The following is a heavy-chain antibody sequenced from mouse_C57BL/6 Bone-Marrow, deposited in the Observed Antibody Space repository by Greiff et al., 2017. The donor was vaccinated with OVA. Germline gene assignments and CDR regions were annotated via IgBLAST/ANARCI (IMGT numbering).Heavy chain of an antibody. Sequence: EVMLVESGGGLVQPGRSLKLSCAASGFTFSDYYMYWVRQTPEKRLEWVAYISNGGGSTYYPDTVKGRFTISRDNAKNTLYLQMSRLKSEDTAMYYCARHPNYYGSNYYAMDYWGQGTSVTVSS. CDR1: GFTFSDYY. CDR3: ARHPNYYGSNYYAMDY. CDR2: ISNGGGST. D-gene: IGHD1-1*01. J-gene: IGHJ4*01. V-gene: IGHV5-12*01.